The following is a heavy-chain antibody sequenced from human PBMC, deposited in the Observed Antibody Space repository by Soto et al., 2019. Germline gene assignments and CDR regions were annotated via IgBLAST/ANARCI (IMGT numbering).Heavy chain of an antibody. CDR3: ARDSLTGYDY. D-gene: IGHD7-27*01. CDR1: GFAFSTYS. Sequence: EVQLVDSGGGLVKPGGSLRLSCAGSGFAFSTYSMNWVRQAPGKGLEWVSSISSSSSSIYYPDSVKGRFTISRDNAKNSLYLQMNSLRAEDTAVYYCARDSLTGYDYWGQGTLVTVSS. V-gene: IGHV3-21*01. J-gene: IGHJ4*02. CDR2: ISSSSSSI.